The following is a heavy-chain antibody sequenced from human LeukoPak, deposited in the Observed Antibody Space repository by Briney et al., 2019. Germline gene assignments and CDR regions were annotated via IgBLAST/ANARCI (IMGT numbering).Heavy chain of an antibody. Sequence: GGSLRLSCAASGFTFSSYSMNWVRQAPGKGLEWVSVIYSGGSTYYADSVKGRFTISRDNSENTLYLQMNSLRAEDTAVYYCASGAAEGYFDYWGQGTLVTVSS. CDR3: ASGAAEGYFDY. CDR2: IYSGGST. V-gene: IGHV3-66*01. J-gene: IGHJ4*02. D-gene: IGHD3-10*01. CDR1: GFTFSSYS.